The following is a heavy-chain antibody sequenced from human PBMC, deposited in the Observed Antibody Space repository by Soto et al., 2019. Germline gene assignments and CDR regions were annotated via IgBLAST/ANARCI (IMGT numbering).Heavy chain of an antibody. J-gene: IGHJ4*02. Sequence: GGSLRLSCAASGFTFSSYEMNWVRQAPGKGLEWVSYISSSGSTIYYADSVKGRFTISRDNAKNSLYLQMNSLRAEDTAVYYCARDPDSSSSDFDYWGQGTLVTVSS. CDR2: ISSSGSTI. CDR3: ARDPDSSSSDFDY. CDR1: GFTFSSYE. D-gene: IGHD6-6*01. V-gene: IGHV3-48*03.